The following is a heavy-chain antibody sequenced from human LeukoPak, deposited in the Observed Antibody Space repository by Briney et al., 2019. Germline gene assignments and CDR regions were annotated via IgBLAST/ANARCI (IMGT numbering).Heavy chain of an antibody. CDR1: GGTFSSYA. J-gene: IGHJ4*02. CDR3: AKGGGSAWYYFDY. CDR2: IIPIFGTA. Sequence: SVKVSCKASGGTFSSYAISWVRQAPGQGLEWMGGIIPIFGTANYAQKFQGRVTITTDESTSTAYMELSSLRSEDTAVYYCAKGGGSAWYYFDYWGQGTLVTVSP. V-gene: IGHV1-69*05. D-gene: IGHD6-19*01.